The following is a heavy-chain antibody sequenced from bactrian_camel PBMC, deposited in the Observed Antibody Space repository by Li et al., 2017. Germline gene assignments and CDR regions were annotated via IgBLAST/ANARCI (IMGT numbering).Heavy chain of an antibody. J-gene: IGHJ4*01. V-gene: IGHV3S53*01. CDR2: IETDGSA. CDR1: GITVSTFC. CDR3: AHAGGGTWSPGTY. Sequence: HVQLVESGGGSVQAGGALRLSCVASGITVSTFCMGWLRQAPGKARESVATIETDGSATHADSVKGRFTISRDNTENMVYLQMNSLKSEDTALYYCAHAGGGTWSPGTYWGQGTQVTVS. D-gene: IGHD6*01.